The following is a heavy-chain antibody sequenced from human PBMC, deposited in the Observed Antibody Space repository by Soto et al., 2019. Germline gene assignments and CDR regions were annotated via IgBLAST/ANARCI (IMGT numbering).Heavy chain of an antibody. CDR2: IYHSVST. CDR1: GYSSNGDDC. V-gene: IGHV4-38-2*02. CDR3: ARTAYYAWGRITLSDY. Sequence: PSQTMRVPRTVAGYSSNGDDCWGFILQPPGKGLEWIASIYHSVSTFYNPSLRSRVTISIDTSKNQFSLRLTAVTAADTAMYYCARTAYYAWGRITLSDYRGKRTLVIVSS. J-gene: IGHJ4*02. D-gene: IGHD3-10*01.